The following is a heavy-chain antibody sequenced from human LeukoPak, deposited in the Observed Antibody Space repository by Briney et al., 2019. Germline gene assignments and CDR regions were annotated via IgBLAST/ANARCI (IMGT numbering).Heavy chain of an antibody. CDR1: GGSMSSSSHY. CDR3: ARSGYYTANWFDP. V-gene: IGHV4-39*01. J-gene: IGHJ5*02. CDR2: IYYSGYT. D-gene: IGHD5-12*01. Sequence: AETLSLTCTLCGGSMSSSSHYWGWIRQPPGKGLEWIGSIYYSGYTYYNPSPKRRVTISVDTSKNQFSPKLSSVTAADTAVYYCARSGYYTANWFDPWGQGTLVTVSS.